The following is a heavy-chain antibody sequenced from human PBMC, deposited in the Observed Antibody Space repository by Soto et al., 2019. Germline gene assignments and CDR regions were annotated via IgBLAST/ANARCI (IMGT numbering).Heavy chain of an antibody. D-gene: IGHD6-13*01. CDR1: GYRFTTDW. CDR2: IDPSDSYT. Sequence: PGESLKISCKGSGYRFTTDWISWVRQMPGKGLEWMGRIDPSDSYTTYSPSFQGHVTISVDKSISTAYLQWDSLKASGTAVYYCARLRIAAPGDPGPWGQGTLVTVSS. V-gene: IGHV5-10-1*01. J-gene: IGHJ5*02. CDR3: ARLRIAAPGDPGP.